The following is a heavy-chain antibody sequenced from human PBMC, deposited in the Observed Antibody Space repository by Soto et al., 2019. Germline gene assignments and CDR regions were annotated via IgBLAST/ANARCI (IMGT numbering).Heavy chain of an antibody. V-gene: IGHV1-18*01. CDR2: ISAYNGNT. D-gene: IGHD3-9*01. CDR1: GYTFTSYG. J-gene: IGHJ4*02. Sequence: GASVQVSCKASGYTFTSYGISWVRQAPGQGLEWMGWISAYNGNTKYAQKLQGRVTMTTDTSTSTAYMELRSLRSDDTAVYYCARRRYADWAFDYWGQGTLVTVSS. CDR3: ARRRYADWAFDY.